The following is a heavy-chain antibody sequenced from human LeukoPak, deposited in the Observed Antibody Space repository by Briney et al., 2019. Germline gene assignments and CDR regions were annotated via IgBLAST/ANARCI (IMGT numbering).Heavy chain of an antibody. CDR3: AKDLSTVTTSYDILTGYYYYYYGMDV. CDR2: ISYDGSNK. V-gene: IGHV3-30*18. Sequence: GGSLRLSCAASGFTFSSYGMHWVRQAPGKGLEWVAVISYDGSNKYYADSVKGRFTISRDNSKNTLYLQMNSLRAEDTAVYYCAKDLSTVTTSYDILTGYYYYYYGMDVWGQGTTVTVSS. CDR1: GFTFSSYG. J-gene: IGHJ6*02. D-gene: IGHD3-9*01.